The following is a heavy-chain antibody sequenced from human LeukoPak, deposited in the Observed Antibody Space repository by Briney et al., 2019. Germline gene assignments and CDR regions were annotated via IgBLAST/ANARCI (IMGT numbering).Heavy chain of an antibody. Sequence: MPSETLSLTCTVSGVSISSYYWSWIRQPPGKGLEWIGYIYYSGSTNYNPSLKSQVTISVDTSKNQFSLKLSSVTAADTAVYYCARDLVKGGYYDYVWGSYRYIHDAFDIWGQGTMVTVSS. CDR3: ARDLVKGGYYDYVWGSYRYIHDAFDI. CDR2: IYYSGST. CDR1: GVSISSYY. J-gene: IGHJ3*02. D-gene: IGHD3-16*02. V-gene: IGHV4-59*01.